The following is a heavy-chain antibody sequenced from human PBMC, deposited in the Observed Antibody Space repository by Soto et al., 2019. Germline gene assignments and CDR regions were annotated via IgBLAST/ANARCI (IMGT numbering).Heavy chain of an antibody. CDR3: AKKHSGSSLAY. Sequence: ASVNVYCKVSGYSLTVLSIHWVRQAPGKGLEWMGGFDPEDDEIIYAQTFQGRVTVTEDTSTDTAYMELSSLRSDDTAVYYCAKKHSGSSLAYWGQGSLVTVS. V-gene: IGHV1-24*01. J-gene: IGHJ4*02. CDR2: FDPEDDEI. CDR1: GYSLTVLS. D-gene: IGHD6-6*01.